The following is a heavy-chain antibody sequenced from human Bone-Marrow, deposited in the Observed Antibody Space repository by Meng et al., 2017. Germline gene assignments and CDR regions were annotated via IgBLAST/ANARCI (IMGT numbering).Heavy chain of an antibody. Sequence: ASVKVSCKASGYTFTSYDINWVRQATGQGLEWMGWMNPNSGNTGYAQKFQGRVTITRNTSISTAYMELSSLRSEDTAVYYCARGEDSSQFYYNYYGMDVWGQGTTVTVSS. CDR1: GYTFTSYD. CDR2: MNPNSGNT. J-gene: IGHJ6*02. V-gene: IGHV1-8*03. D-gene: IGHD6-6*01. CDR3: ARGEDSSQFYYNYYGMDV.